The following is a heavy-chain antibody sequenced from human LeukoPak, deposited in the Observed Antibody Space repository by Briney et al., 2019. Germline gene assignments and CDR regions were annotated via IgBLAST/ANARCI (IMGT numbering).Heavy chain of an antibody. J-gene: IGHJ4*02. V-gene: IGHV4-34*01. CDR3: AREIYRGYPYNDY. D-gene: IGHD5-12*01. CDR2: INHSGST. Sequence: PSETLSLTCAVYGGSFSGYYWSWIRQPPGEGLEWIGEINHSGSTNYNPSLKSRVTISVDTSKNQFSLKLSSVTAADTAVYYCAREIYRGYPYNDYWGQGTLVTVSS. CDR1: GGSFSGYY.